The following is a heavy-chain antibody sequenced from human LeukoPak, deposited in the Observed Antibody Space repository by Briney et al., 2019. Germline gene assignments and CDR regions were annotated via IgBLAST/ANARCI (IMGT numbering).Heavy chain of an antibody. Sequence: WETLSLTCTVSGGSMSSYYWSWIRQPPGKGLEWIGYIYYGGSINYNPSFKSRVTISVDTSKNQFSLKLSSVTAADTAVYYCARVYREPGNDAFDIWGQGTMVTVSS. CDR3: ARVYREPGNDAFDI. J-gene: IGHJ3*02. CDR2: IYYGGSI. CDR1: GGSMSSYY. D-gene: IGHD1-14*01. V-gene: IGHV4-59*01.